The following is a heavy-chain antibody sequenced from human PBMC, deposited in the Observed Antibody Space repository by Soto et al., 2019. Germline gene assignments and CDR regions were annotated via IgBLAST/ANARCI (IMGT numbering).Heavy chain of an antibody. D-gene: IGHD6-19*01. CDR2: IYHSGST. Sequence: PSETLSLTCAVSGYSISSGYYWGFIRQPPGKGLEWIGSIYHSGSTYYNPSLKSRVTISVDTSKNQFSLKLSSVTAADTAVYYCARERGQWLAHFDYWGQGTLVTVSS. CDR1: GYSISSGYY. V-gene: IGHV4-38-2*02. CDR3: ARERGQWLAHFDY. J-gene: IGHJ4*02.